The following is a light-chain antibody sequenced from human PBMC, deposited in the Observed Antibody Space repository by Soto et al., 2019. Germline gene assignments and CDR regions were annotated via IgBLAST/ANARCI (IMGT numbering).Light chain of an antibody. CDR3: QSSDSSLSGSKV. Sequence: QSVLTQPPSVSGAPGQRVSISCTGSNSNIGAGSEVHWYQQVPGTAPELLIYGNNNRPSGVPDRFSASKSAPSASLAITVLQPEDEADYYCQSSDSSLSGSKVFGGGTKLTVL. CDR2: GNN. J-gene: IGLJ2*01. V-gene: IGLV1-40*01. CDR1: NSNIGAGSE.